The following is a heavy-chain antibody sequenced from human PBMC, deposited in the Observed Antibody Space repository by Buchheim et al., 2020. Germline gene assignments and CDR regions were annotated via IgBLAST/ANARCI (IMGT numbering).Heavy chain of an antibody. J-gene: IGHJ4*02. Sequence: EVQLVESGGGLVQPGGSLRLSCAASGFTFDSYNMNWVRQAPGKGLEWLSSISSSSSTIYYADSVKGRLTISRDNAKNSLYLLMNSLRAEDTAVYYCARDPSGYYNILTGYFGSISYFDYWGQGTL. D-gene: IGHD3-9*01. CDR2: ISSSSSTI. V-gene: IGHV3-48*01. CDR1: GFTFDSYN. CDR3: ARDPSGYYNILTGYFGSISYFDY.